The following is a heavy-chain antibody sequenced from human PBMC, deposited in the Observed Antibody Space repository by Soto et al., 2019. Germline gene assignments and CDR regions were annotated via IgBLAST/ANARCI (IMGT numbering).Heavy chain of an antibody. CDR1: GFTFSSYA. V-gene: IGHV3-23*01. J-gene: IGHJ3*02. D-gene: IGHD7-27*01. Sequence: GGSLRLSCAASGFTFSSYAMSWVHQAPGKGLEWVSAISGSGGSTYYADSVKGRFTISRDNSKNTLYLQMNSLRAEDTAVYYCAKGNAAPNWGSHDAFDIWGQGTMVTVSS. CDR2: ISGSGGST. CDR3: AKGNAAPNWGSHDAFDI.